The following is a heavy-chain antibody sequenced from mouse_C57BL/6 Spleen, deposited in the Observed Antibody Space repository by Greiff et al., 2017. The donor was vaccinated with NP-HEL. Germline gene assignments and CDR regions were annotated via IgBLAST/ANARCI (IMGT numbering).Heavy chain of an antibody. J-gene: IGHJ2*01. Sequence: QVQLQQPGAELVKPGASVKLSCKASGYTFTSYWMHWVKQRPGQGLEWIGMIHPNSGSTNYNEKFKSKATLTVDKSSSTAYMQLSSLTSEDSAVDYCARGGMDGYYLYFDYWGQGTTRTVSS. V-gene: IGHV1-64*01. CDR1: GYTFTSYW. CDR3: ARGGMDGYYLYFDY. CDR2: IHPNSGST. D-gene: IGHD2-3*01.